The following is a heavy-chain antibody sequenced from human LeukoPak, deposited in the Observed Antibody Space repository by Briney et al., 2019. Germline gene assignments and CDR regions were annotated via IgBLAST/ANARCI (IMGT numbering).Heavy chain of an antibody. Sequence: SGPTLVNPTETLTLTCTFSGFSLNTNGAGVGWIRQPPGKALEWLALISRDDDKRYSPSLKSRLTITKDTSKNQVALTLANLDPVDTATYYCAHTGSAHGDDWFDPWGQGTLVTVSS. CDR2: ISRDDDK. CDR3: AHTGSAHGDDWFDP. J-gene: IGHJ5*02. D-gene: IGHD7-27*01. V-gene: IGHV2-5*02. CDR1: GFSLNTNGAG.